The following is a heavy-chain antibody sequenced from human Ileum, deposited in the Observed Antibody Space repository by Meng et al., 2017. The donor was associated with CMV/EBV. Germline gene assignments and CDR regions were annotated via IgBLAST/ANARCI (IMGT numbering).Heavy chain of an antibody. V-gene: IGHV4-4*07. Sequence: QVPLQESGQGLGKPSETLSLTCTVSGGTINSYYWTWIRQSAGKGLEWIGRIYTSGSTKYNPSLKSRVTLSIDTSKNQFYLKVTSVTAADTAVYYCARGNSMVRGVLGWFDPWGQGTLVTVSS. CDR3: ARGNSMVRGVLGWFDP. CDR2: IYTSGST. CDR1: GGTINSYY. D-gene: IGHD3-10*01. J-gene: IGHJ5*02.